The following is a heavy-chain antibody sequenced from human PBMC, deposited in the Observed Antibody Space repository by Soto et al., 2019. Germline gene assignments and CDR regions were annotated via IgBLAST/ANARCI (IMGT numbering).Heavy chain of an antibody. J-gene: IGHJ4*02. CDR2: ISAYNGNT. Sequence: VASVKVSCKASGYIFTSYYIHWVRQAPGQGLEWMGWISAYNGNTSYAQKLQGRVTMTTDTSTSTAYMELRSLRSDDTAVYYCARDLDEYYYDSSGFTPGFDYWGQGTLVTVSS. D-gene: IGHD3-22*01. CDR3: ARDLDEYYYDSSGFTPGFDY. V-gene: IGHV1-18*04. CDR1: GYIFTSYY.